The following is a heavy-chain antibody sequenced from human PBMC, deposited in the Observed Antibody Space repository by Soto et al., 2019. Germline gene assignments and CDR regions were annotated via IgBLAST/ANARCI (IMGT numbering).Heavy chain of an antibody. D-gene: IGHD5-12*01. Sequence: QVQLVQSGAQVKKPGASVKVSCKASGYTFDNYALHWVRQAPGRRLEWMGWIHAGNGYPKYSQSFQGRVTITRDTSASTVQMRLNSPRSEDTDAYSSARLQSRGYAFELAFDICGQGTKVTVSS. V-gene: IGHV1-3*01. CDR3: ARLQSRGYAFELAFDI. CDR1: GYTFDNYA. CDR2: IHAGNGYP. J-gene: IGHJ3*02.